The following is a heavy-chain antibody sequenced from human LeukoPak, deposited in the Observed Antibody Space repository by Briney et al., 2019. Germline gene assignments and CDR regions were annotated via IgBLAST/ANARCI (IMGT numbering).Heavy chain of an antibody. CDR1: GGSISSGGYY. CDR2: IYYSGST. Sequence: SQTLSLTCTVSGGSISSGGYYWSWIRQHPGKGLEWIGYIYYSGSTYYNPSLKSRVTISVDTSKNQFSLKLSSVTAADTAVYYCARDILPVDAFDIWGQGTMVTVSS. V-gene: IGHV4-31*03. J-gene: IGHJ3*02. CDR3: ARDILPVDAFDI.